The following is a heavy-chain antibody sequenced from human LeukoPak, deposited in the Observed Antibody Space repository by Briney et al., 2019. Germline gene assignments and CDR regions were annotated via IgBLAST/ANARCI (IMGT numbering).Heavy chain of an antibody. Sequence: GGFLRLSCAASGFTVSSNYMSWVRQAPGKGLEWVSVIYSGGSTYYADSVKGRFTISRDNSKNTLYLQMNSLRAEDTAVYYCAREGEGMIHDAFDIWGQGTMVTVSS. D-gene: IGHD1-26*01. V-gene: IGHV3-66*01. CDR2: IYSGGST. CDR1: GFTVSSNY. J-gene: IGHJ3*02. CDR3: AREGEGMIHDAFDI.